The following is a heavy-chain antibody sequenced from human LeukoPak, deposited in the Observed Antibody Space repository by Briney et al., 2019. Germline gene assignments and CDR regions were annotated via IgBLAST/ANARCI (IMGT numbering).Heavy chain of an antibody. V-gene: IGHV1-69*13. J-gene: IGHJ4*02. CDR2: IIPIFGTA. Sequence: SVKVSCKASGGTFSSYAISWVRQAPGQGLEWMGGIIPIFGTANYAQKFQGRVTITADESTSTAYMELSSLRSEDTAVYYCARVGPDYYDSSGYFFLDYWGRGTLVTVSS. CDR1: GGTFSSYA. CDR3: ARVGPDYYDSSGYFFLDY. D-gene: IGHD3-22*01.